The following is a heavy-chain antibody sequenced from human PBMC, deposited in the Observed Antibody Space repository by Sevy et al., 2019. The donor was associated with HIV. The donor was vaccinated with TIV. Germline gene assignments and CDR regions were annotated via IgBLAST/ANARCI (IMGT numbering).Heavy chain of an antibody. CDR3: ARDLYDFWSGMIGY. V-gene: IGHV3-53*01. Sequence: GGSLRLSCAASWFTVSSNYMSWVRQAPGKGLEWVSVIYSGGSTYYADSVKGRFTISRDNSKNTLYLQMNSLRAEDTAVYYCARDLYDFWSGMIGYWGQGTLVTVSS. J-gene: IGHJ4*02. CDR1: WFTVSSNY. D-gene: IGHD3-3*01. CDR2: IYSGGST.